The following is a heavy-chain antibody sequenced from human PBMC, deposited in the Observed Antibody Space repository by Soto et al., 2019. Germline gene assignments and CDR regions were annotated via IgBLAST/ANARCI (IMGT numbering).Heavy chain of an antibody. D-gene: IGHD6-19*01. J-gene: IGHJ4*02. CDR1: GFSFNSFD. V-gene: IGHV3-23*01. CDR2: ISADGGRT. CDR3: AKVAPRRSGWFYFDY. Sequence: EVQVLESGGGLVQPGGSLRLSCVASGFSFNSFDMCWVRQAPGKGLEWVSGISADGGRTYYADSVKGRFTISRDNSMNTLYLQMNSLRVEDTAVYYCAKVAPRRSGWFYFDYWGQGALVTVSS.